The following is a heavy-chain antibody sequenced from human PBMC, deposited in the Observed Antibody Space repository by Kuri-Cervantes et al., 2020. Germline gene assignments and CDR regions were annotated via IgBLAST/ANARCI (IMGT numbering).Heavy chain of an antibody. CDR3: VKSSGNSGFDY. CDR2: ISGSGGST. D-gene: IGHD4-23*01. V-gene: IGHV3-23*01. CDR1: GFTFSSYA. J-gene: IGHJ4*02. Sequence: GESLKISCAASGFTFSSYAMSWVRQAPRKGLEWVSAISGSGGSTYYADSVKGRFTISRDNSKNTLYLQMNSLRAEDTAVYYCVKSSGNSGFDYWGQGTLVTVSS.